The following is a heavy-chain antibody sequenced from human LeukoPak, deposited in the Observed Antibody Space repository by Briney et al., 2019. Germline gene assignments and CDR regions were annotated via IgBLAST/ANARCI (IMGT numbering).Heavy chain of an antibody. CDR3: ASFSGSYYFDY. D-gene: IGHD1-26*01. J-gene: IGHJ4*02. V-gene: IGHV4-34*01. CDR1: GGSFSGYY. CDR2: INHSGST. Sequence: SETLSPTCAVYGGSFSGYYWSWIRQPPGKGLEWIGEINHSGSTNYNPSLKSRVTISVDTSKDQFSLKLSSVTAADTAVYYCASFSGSYYFDYWGQGTLVTVSS.